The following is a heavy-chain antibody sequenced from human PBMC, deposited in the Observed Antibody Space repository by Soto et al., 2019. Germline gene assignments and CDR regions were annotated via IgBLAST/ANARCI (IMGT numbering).Heavy chain of an antibody. CDR2: SSFYGTQR. Sequence: GSLRLTGPALECSLSSSDMHWVRRAPGKGLEGLAVSSFYGTQRFYGDSVEGRFTVSRDNSNNTLYLEMNSLRTEDTAVYYSAKQLRGSGWYPLDSWGQGTQVTVYS. J-gene: IGHJ4*02. D-gene: IGHD6-19*01. CDR3: AKQLRGSGWYPLDS. V-gene: IGHV3-30*18. CDR1: ECSLSSSD.